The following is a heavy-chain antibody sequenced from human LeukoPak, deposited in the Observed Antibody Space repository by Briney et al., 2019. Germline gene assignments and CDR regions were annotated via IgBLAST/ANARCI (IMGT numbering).Heavy chain of an antibody. CDR2: INAGNGNT. CDR1: GYTFTSYA. CDR3: ATGRFGELSLDY. Sequence: GASVKVSCKASGYTFTSYAMHWVRQAPGQRLEWMGWINAGNGNTKYSQKFQGRVTITRDTSASTAYMELSSLRSEDTAVYYCATGRFGELSLDYWGQGTLVTVSS. V-gene: IGHV1-3*01. J-gene: IGHJ4*02. D-gene: IGHD3-10*01.